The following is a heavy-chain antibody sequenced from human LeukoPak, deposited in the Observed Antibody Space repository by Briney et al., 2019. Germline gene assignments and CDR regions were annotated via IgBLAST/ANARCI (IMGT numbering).Heavy chain of an antibody. J-gene: IGHJ4*02. CDR3: ARVYFYDSSGYLGPFDY. CDR1: GFTFSSYG. V-gene: IGHV3-30*02. Sequence: PGGSLRLSCAASGFTFSSYGMHWVRQAPGKGLEWVAFIRYDGSNKYYADSVKGRFTISRDNSKNTLYLQMNSLRAEDTAVYYCARVYFYDSSGYLGPFDYWGQGTLVTVSS. D-gene: IGHD3-22*01. CDR2: IRYDGSNK.